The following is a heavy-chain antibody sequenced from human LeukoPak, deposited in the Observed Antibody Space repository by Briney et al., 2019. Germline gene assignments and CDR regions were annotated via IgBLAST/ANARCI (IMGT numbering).Heavy chain of an antibody. Sequence: SETLSLTCTVSGYSISSGYYWGWIRQPPGKGLEWIGSGYHIGSTYFNPSLRSRVTILIDIFKNQFSLKLSSVTAADTAVYYCARSAGAAMVTEGENYFDYWGQGTLVTVSS. CDR3: ARSAGAAMVTEGENYFDY. J-gene: IGHJ4*02. D-gene: IGHD5-18*01. V-gene: IGHV4-38-2*02. CDR1: GYSISSGYY. CDR2: GYHIGST.